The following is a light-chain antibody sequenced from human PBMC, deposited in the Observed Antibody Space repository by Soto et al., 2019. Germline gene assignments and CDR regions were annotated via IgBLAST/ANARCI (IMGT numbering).Light chain of an antibody. CDR3: QHYHTWPPP. Sequence: EIVLTQSPATLSVPPGESATPPCRASQSVDNNLVWYQQNPGQAPRLLIHGASTRATGIPARFSGGGSGTEFTLTISSLQSEYFAVYYRQHYHTWPPPFGPGTKVDIK. CDR2: GAS. J-gene: IGKJ1*01. V-gene: IGKV3-15*01. CDR1: QSVDNN.